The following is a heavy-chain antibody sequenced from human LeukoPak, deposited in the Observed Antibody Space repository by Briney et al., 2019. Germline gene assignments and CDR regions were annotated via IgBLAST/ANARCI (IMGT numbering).Heavy chain of an antibody. CDR2: ISSSSSYI. CDR1: GFTSSSYS. CDR3: AQRGYSGYSFDY. J-gene: IGHJ4*02. D-gene: IGHD5-12*01. V-gene: IGHV3-21*01. Sequence: GGSLRLSCVASGFTSSSYSMNWVRQAPGKGLEWVSSISSSSSYICYADSVKGRFTISRDNAKTSLYLQMNSLRAEDTAVYYCAQRGYSGYSFDYWGQGTLVTVSS.